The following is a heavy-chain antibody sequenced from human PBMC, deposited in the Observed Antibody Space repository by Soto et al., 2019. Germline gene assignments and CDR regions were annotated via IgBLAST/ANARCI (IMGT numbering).Heavy chain of an antibody. Sequence: VGSLRLSCAASGFTFSSYGMHWVRQAPGKGLEWVAVISYDGSNKYYADSVKGRFTISRDNSKNTLYLQMNSLRAEDTAVYYCAKEERGYRGLLAYWGQGTLVTVSS. CDR2: ISYDGSNK. CDR3: AKEERGYRGLLAY. J-gene: IGHJ4*02. V-gene: IGHV3-30*18. CDR1: GFTFSSYG. D-gene: IGHD5-12*01.